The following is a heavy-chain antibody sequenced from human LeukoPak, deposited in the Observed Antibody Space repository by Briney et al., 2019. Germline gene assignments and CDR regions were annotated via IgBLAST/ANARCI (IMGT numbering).Heavy chain of an antibody. D-gene: IGHD6-13*01. CDR3: ARAYSSSWYDY. Sequence: SETLSLTCTVSGYSISSGYFWGWIRQPPGKGLEWIGTIYNSGSTYYNASLESRVTISVDTSKNQFSLKLSSVTAADTAVYYCARAYSSSWYDYWGQGTLVTVSS. CDR1: GYSISSGYF. CDR2: IYNSGST. V-gene: IGHV4-38-2*02. J-gene: IGHJ4*02.